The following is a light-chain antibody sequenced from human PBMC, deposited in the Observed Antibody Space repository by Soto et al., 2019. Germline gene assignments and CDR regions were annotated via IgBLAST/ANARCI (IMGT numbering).Light chain of an antibody. CDR1: QSINRN. J-gene: IGKJ4*01. CDR2: RTS. CDR3: QQYNNWPRAT. Sequence: IVMTQSPATLSLSPRDRATLSCRASQSINRNLAWYQQKPGQAPRLLMFRTSSRATGFPARFSGSGSGTEFNLTISSLQSEDFGVYYCQQYNNWPRATFGGGTKVDIK. V-gene: IGKV3-15*01.